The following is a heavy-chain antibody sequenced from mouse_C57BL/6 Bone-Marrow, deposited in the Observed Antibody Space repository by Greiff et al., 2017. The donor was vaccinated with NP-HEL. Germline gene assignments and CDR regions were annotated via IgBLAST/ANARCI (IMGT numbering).Heavy chain of an antibody. CDR1: GYTFTSYW. CDR2: IDPSDSYT. D-gene: IGHD6-1*01. Sequence: QVQLQQPGAELVKPGASVKLSCKASGYTFTSYWMQWVKQRPGQSLEWIGEIDPSDSYTNYNQKFKGKATLTVDTSSSTAYMQLSSLTSEDSAVYYCARDRESLSYWGQGTTLTVSS. CDR3: ARDRESLSY. V-gene: IGHV1-50*01. J-gene: IGHJ2*01.